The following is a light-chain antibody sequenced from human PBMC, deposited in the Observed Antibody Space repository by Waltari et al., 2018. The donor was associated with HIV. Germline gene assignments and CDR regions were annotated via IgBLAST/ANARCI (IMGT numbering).Light chain of an antibody. J-gene: IGKJ2*03. Sequence: LTQSPDTLSLSPGETATLSCRATQTLNNNYLARYQQRPGQAPRLLIYGASSRATGISDRFSGSGSETDFTLTITRLGPEDSAVYWCQQYGSSPYSFGQGTKLEI. CDR3: QQYGSSPYS. V-gene: IGKV3-20*01. CDR2: GAS. CDR1: QTLNNNY.